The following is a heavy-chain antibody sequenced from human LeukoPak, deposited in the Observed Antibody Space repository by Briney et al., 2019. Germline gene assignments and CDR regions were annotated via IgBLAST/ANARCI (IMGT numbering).Heavy chain of an antibody. V-gene: IGHV3-7*03. CDR1: GFYFRDHW. Sequence: GGSLRLSCAASGFYFRDHWMNWVRQAPGKGLEWVGHIKTDGSETYYLDSLKGRISISRDNTNNALYLQMNSLRVEDTAVYYCVKNDGWFHLAQWGQGTLVTVSS. CDR3: VKNDGWFHLAQ. CDR2: IKTDGSET. J-gene: IGHJ4*02. D-gene: IGHD6-19*01.